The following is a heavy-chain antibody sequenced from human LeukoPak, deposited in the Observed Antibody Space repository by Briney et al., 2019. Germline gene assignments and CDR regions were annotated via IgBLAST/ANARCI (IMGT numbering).Heavy chain of an antibody. CDR3: ARAYYGSVPMDV. V-gene: IGHV3-74*01. J-gene: IGHJ6*02. CDR2: LNSGGM. CDR1: GFTLSSYW. Sequence: GGSLRLSCAASGFTLSSYWMHWVRQAPGKGLVWVSRLNSGGMSCADSVKDRFTISRDNSKNTLYLQMNSLRAEDTAVYYCARAYYGSVPMDVWGQGTTVTVSS. D-gene: IGHD3-10*01.